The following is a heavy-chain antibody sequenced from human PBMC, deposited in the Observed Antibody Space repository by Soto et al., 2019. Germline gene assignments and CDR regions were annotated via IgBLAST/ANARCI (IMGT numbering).Heavy chain of an antibody. D-gene: IGHD3-9*01. CDR1: GFNFEDYG. Sequence: PGEALKISCAASGFNFEDYGMSWVRQLPGKGLQWVAGINWNGRTRDYVDSVRGRFTISRDYANSHVYLEMNDVRPEDTALYYCARGHPRGRYFDWLIFTLGYWGRGALVTVSS. J-gene: IGHJ4*02. V-gene: IGHV3-20*04. CDR2: INWNGRTR. CDR3: ARGHPRGRYFDWLIFTLGY.